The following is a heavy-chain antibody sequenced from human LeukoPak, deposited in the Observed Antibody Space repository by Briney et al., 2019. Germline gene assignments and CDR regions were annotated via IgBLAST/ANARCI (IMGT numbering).Heavy chain of an antibody. CDR3: AKGSYYDSSGSFYFDY. V-gene: IGHV3-23*01. Sequence: GSLKLSCAASGFTFNSYAMSWVRQAPGKGLELVSGIRGSGDNTYYADSVKGRFTISRDNSKNTLYVQVNSLGTEDTAAYYCAKGSYYDSSGSFYFDYWGQGTLVTVSS. D-gene: IGHD3-22*01. CDR1: GFTFNSYA. CDR2: IRGSGDNT. J-gene: IGHJ4*02.